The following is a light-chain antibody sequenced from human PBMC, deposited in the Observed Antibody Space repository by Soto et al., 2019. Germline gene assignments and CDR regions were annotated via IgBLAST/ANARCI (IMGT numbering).Light chain of an antibody. Sequence: EIVLTQSPATLSLSPGERATLSCRASQSVSSNYLAWYQQKPGQPPRLLIYGASSRATGIPDRFSGSGSGTDFTLTISRLEPEDFAVFYCQHYDSLPITFGQGTRLEIK. V-gene: IGKV3-20*01. CDR1: QSVSSNY. J-gene: IGKJ5*01. CDR2: GAS. CDR3: QHYDSLPIT.